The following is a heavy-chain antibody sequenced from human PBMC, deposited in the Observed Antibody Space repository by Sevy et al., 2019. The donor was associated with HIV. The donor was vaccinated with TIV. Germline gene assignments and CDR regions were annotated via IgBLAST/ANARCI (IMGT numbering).Heavy chain of an antibody. CDR1: GFTLSSHW. Sequence: GGSLRLSCAASGFTLSSHWMQWVRQAPGKGLVWVSRLNYDGSYTNYAYSVKGRFTISRENAKSTLYLQMNSLRAEDTALYYCARGKVGVGAAFDIWGQGTMVTVSS. CDR2: LNYDGSYT. CDR3: ARGKVGVGAAFDI. D-gene: IGHD3-16*01. V-gene: IGHV3-74*01. J-gene: IGHJ3*02.